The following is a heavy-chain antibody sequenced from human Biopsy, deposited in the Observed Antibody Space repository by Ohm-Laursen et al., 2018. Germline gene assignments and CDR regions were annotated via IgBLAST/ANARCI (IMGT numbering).Heavy chain of an antibody. CDR3: ARDGEAKYCKHGVCPSDF. J-gene: IGHJ4*02. CDR2: ISASGNHI. V-gene: IGHV3-21*01. CDR1: GFTFSGFS. D-gene: IGHD2-8*01. Sequence: SLRLSCTASGFTFSGFSMNWVRQAPGKGLEWVSSISASGNHIYYTDSVKGRFTVSRGSGKNSVYLQMNSLRVEDTAVYYCARDGEAKYCKHGVCPSDFWGQGTLVTVSS.